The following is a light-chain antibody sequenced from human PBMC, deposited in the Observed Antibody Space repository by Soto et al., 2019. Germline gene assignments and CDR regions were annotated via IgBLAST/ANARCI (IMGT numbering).Light chain of an antibody. Sequence: EIVLTQSPGTLSLSPGERATLSCRASQSVSSSYLAWYQQKPGQAPRLLIYGTSSSATAIPDRFSGSGFGTDFTLTISRLEPEDFAVYYCQQYGSSSWTFGQGTKVDIK. CDR1: QSVSSSY. CDR2: GTS. J-gene: IGKJ1*01. CDR3: QQYGSSSWT. V-gene: IGKV3-20*01.